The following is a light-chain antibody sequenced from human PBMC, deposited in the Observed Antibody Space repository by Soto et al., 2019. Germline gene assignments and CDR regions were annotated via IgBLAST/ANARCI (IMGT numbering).Light chain of an antibody. Sequence: DIVMTQSPLPLPVTPGEPASISCRSSQSLLHSNGYNYLDWYLQKPGQSPQLLIYLGSNRASGVPDRFSGSGSGTDFTLKISRVEAEDVGVYYCMQALHTPSTFGGGTKVEIK. CDR2: LGS. CDR3: MQALHTPST. V-gene: IGKV2-28*01. CDR1: QSLLHSNGYNY. J-gene: IGKJ4*01.